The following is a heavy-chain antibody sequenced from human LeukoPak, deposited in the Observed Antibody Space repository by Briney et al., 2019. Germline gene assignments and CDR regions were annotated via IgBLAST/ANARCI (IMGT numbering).Heavy chain of an antibody. D-gene: IGHD1-26*01. J-gene: IGHJ4*02. Sequence: GASVKVSCKASGYTFTGYYMHWVRQAPGQGLEWMGWINPNSGGTNYAQKFQGRVTMTEDTSTDTAYMELSSLRSEDTAVYYCATVSSGSYYLFDYWGQGTLVTVSS. CDR1: GYTFTGYY. CDR3: ATVSSGSYYLFDY. V-gene: IGHV1-2*02. CDR2: INPNSGGT.